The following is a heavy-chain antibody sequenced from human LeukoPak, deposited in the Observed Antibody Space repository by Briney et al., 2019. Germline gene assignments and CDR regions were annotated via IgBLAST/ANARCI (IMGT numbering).Heavy chain of an antibody. D-gene: IGHD1-14*01. CDR3: ARDPESQKGRDGLDY. Sequence: GGSLRLSCAASGLSFSDYWMSWVRQAPGKGLEWVASIKTDGSAKYYVDSVKGRFTISRDNAKNSLYLQMNNLRAEDTAVYYCARDPESQKGRDGLDYWGQGTLATVSS. CDR1: GLSFSDYW. CDR2: IKTDGSAK. J-gene: IGHJ4*02. V-gene: IGHV3-7*01.